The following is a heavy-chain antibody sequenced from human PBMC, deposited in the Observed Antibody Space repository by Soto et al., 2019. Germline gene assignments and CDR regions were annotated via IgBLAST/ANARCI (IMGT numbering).Heavy chain of an antibody. D-gene: IGHD3-16*01. V-gene: IGHV3-30*18. Sequence: VGSVRLSCAASGLTFSHYAMHWVRQAPGKGLEWVAVISHDGSNKSYADSVKGRFTISRDNSKNTLYLQMNSLRAEDTAVYYCAKEGPETPYYYYGMNVWGQGTTVTVSS. CDR3: AKEGPETPYYYYGMNV. J-gene: IGHJ6*02. CDR1: GLTFSHYA. CDR2: ISHDGSNK.